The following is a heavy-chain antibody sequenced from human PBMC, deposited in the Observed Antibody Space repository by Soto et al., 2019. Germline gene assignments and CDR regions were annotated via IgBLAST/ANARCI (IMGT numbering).Heavy chain of an antibody. CDR1: GYTFTSYG. V-gene: IGHV1-18*04. D-gene: IGHD4-17*01. CDR3: ARVDYGDYRTVDGMDV. J-gene: IGHJ6*02. CDR2: ISAYNGNT. Sequence: QVQLVQSGAEVKKPGASVKVSCKASGYTFTSYGISWVRQAPGQGLEWMGWISAYNGNTNYAQKLQGRVTMTTDTSTSTAYMELRSLRSDDTGVYYCARVDYGDYRTVDGMDVLGQGTTVTVSS.